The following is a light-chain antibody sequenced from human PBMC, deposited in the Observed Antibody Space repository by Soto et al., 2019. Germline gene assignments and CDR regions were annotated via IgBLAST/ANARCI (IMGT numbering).Light chain of an antibody. CDR3: QQYGSSPYT. Sequence: EIVLTQSPGTLSLSPGERATLSCRASQSVSSSYLAWYQQKPGQAPRLLIYGASSRATGIPDRFSGSGSGTDFTRTISRLEPDDFAVDYCQQYGSSPYTFGQGTKLEIK. CDR1: QSVSSSY. V-gene: IGKV3-20*01. CDR2: GAS. J-gene: IGKJ2*01.